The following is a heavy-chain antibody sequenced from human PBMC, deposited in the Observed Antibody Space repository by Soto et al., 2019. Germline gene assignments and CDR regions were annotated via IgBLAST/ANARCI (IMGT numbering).Heavy chain of an antibody. CDR2: VSYDERNI. CDR3: AKLVDKSLDDY. CDR1: GFTFSTSD. V-gene: IGHV3-30*18. Sequence: GGSLRLSCVASGFTFSTSDMHWVRQAPGQGLEWMAVVSYDERNIYYADSVKGRFSVSRDNSKNTLFLHMNSLRAEDTAVYFCAKLVDKSLDDYWGQGALVTVSS. J-gene: IGHJ4*02. D-gene: IGHD3-16*01.